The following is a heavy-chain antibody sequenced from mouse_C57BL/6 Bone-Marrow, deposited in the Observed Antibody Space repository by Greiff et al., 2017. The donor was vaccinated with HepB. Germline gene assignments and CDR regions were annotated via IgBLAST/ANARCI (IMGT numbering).Heavy chain of an antibody. CDR2: IYPRSGNT. CDR3: AQTHYDYDSFAC. D-gene: IGHD2-4*01. Sequence: VKLQESGAELARPGASVKLSCKASGYTFTSYGISWVKQRTGQGLEWIGEIYPRSGNTYYNEKFKGKATLTADKSSSTAYMELRSLTSEDSAVYFCAQTHYDYDSFACWGQGTLVTVSA. J-gene: IGHJ3*01. CDR1: GYTFTSYG. V-gene: IGHV1-81*01.